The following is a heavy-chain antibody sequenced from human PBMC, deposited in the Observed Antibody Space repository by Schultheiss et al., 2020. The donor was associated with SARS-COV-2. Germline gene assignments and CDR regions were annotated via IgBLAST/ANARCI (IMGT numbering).Heavy chain of an antibody. CDR3: AHSLLGYDILTGHSYNWFDP. CDR2: IFSNDEK. CDR1: GFSLSNARMG. Sequence: SGPTLVKPTETLTLTCTVSGFSLSNARMGVSWIRQPPGKALEWLAHIFSNDEKSYSTSLKSRLTISKDTSKSQVVLTMTNMDPVDTATYYCAHSLLGYDILTGHSYNWFDPWGQGTLVTVSS. J-gene: IGHJ5*02. V-gene: IGHV2-26*01. D-gene: IGHD3-9*01.